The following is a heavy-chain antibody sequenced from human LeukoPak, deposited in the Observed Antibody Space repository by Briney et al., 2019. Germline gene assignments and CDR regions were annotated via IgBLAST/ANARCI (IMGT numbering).Heavy chain of an antibody. CDR2: IYYSGST. Sequence: KPSETLSLTCTVSGGSISSHYWSWIRQPPGKGLEWIGHIYYSGSTNYNPSLKSRVTISVDTSKNQFSLKLSSVTAADTAVYYCARPHRGGFEPWGQGTLVTVSS. CDR1: GGSISSHY. J-gene: IGHJ5*02. CDR3: ARPHRGGFEP. V-gene: IGHV4-59*11.